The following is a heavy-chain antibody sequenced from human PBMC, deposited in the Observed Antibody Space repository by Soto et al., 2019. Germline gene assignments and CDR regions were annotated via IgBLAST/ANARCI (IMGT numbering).Heavy chain of an antibody. CDR2: ISSSSSYI. CDR3: ARDSNKRRYDAFDI. CDR1: GFTFSSYS. D-gene: IGHD3-9*01. Sequence: EVQLVESGGGLVKPGGSLRLSCAASGFTFSSYSMNWVRQAPGKGLEWVSSISSSSSYIYYADSVKGRFTISRDNAKNSLYLQMNSLRAEDTAVYYCARDSNKRRYDAFDIWGQGTMVTVSS. J-gene: IGHJ3*02. V-gene: IGHV3-21*01.